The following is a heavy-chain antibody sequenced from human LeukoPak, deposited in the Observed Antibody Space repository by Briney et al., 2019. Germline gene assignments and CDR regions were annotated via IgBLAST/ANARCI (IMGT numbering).Heavy chain of an antibody. Sequence: GASVKVSCKASGYTFTGYYLHWVRQAPGQGLEWMAWINPNSGGTNYAQNFQGRVTMTRDTSISTAYMELSRLRSDDTAVYYCARGYCSGGGCPFDYWGQGTLVTVTS. CDR3: ARGYCSGGGCPFDY. V-gene: IGHV1-2*02. CDR2: INPNSGGT. D-gene: IGHD2-15*01. J-gene: IGHJ4*02. CDR1: GYTFTGYY.